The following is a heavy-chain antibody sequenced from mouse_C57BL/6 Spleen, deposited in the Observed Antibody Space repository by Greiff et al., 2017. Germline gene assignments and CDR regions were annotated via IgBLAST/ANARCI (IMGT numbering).Heavy chain of an antibody. D-gene: IGHD2-5*01. CDR3: ARSSNYHYYAMDY. CDR2: INPNNGGT. Sequence: VQLQQSGPELVKPGASVKISCKASGYTFTDYYMNWVKQSHGKSLEWIGDINPNNGGTSYNQKFTGKATLTVDKSSSTAYMELRSLTSEDSAVYYCARSSNYHYYAMDYWGQGTSVTVSS. CDR1: GYTFTDYY. J-gene: IGHJ4*01. V-gene: IGHV1-26*01.